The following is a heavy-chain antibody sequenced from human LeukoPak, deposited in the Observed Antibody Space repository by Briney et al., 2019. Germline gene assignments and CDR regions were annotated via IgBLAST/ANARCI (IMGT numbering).Heavy chain of an antibody. D-gene: IGHD1-26*01. J-gene: IGHJ4*02. CDR2: IKQDGSEK. V-gene: IGHV3-7*03. Sequence: GGSLRLSCAASGFTFSRHWMAWVRQAPGKGLEWVANIKQDGSEKSYVDSVRGRFTISRDNSKNTLYLQMNSLRAEDTAVYYCAKDRSGSYLDYWGQGTLVTVSS. CDR1: GFTFSRHW. CDR3: AKDRSGSYLDY.